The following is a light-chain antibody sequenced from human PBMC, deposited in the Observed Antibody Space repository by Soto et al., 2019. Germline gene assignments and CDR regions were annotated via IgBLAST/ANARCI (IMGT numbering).Light chain of an antibody. Sequence: QSVLTQPPSVSGAPGQRVTISCTGSSSNIGAGYDVHWYQQLPGTAPKLLIYGNSHRPSGVPDRFSGYKSGTSASLAITGLQAEDEADHYCQSYDSSLSALFGGGTKLTVL. CDR1: SSNIGAGYD. CDR3: QSYDSSLSAL. V-gene: IGLV1-40*01. CDR2: GNS. J-gene: IGLJ2*01.